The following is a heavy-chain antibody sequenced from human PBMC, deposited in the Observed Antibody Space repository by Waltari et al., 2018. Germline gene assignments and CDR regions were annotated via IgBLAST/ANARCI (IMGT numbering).Heavy chain of an antibody. D-gene: IGHD2-2*01. CDR3: ARGGIVVLPTVTIYYYYGMDV. Sequence: QVQLQESGPGLVKPSQTLSLTCTVSGGSISTSDYYWSWIRQPPGKGLEWIGYIYYSGSTYYNPSLKSRVTISGDTSKNQFSLKLSSVTAADTAVYYCARGGIVVLPTVTIYYYYGMDVWGQGTTVTVSS. J-gene: IGHJ6*02. V-gene: IGHV4-30-4*01. CDR2: IYYSGST. CDR1: GGSISTSDYY.